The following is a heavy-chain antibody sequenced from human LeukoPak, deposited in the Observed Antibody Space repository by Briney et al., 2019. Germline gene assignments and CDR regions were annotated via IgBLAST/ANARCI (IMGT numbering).Heavy chain of an antibody. CDR2: TYYRSKWYN. CDR3: ARVADRVYHNWFDP. V-gene: IGHV6-1*01. D-gene: IGHD6-13*01. CDR1: GDSVSSNSAA. Sequence: SQTLSLTCAISGDSVSSNSAAWNWIRQSPSRGLEWLGRTYYRSKWYNDYAVSVKSRITISPDTSKNQFSLQLNSVTPEDTAVYYCARVADRVYHNWFDPWGQGTLVTVSS. J-gene: IGHJ5*02.